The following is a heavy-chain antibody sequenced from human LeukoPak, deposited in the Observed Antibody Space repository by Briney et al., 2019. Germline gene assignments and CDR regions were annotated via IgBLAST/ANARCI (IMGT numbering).Heavy chain of an antibody. V-gene: IGHV3-30*03. J-gene: IGHJ4*02. Sequence: GGSLRLSCAASGFTFSSYGMHWVRQAPGKGLEWVAVISYDGSNKYCADSVKGRFTISRDNSKNTLYLQMNSLRAEDTAVYYCARDWNDWGQGTLVTVSS. CDR2: ISYDGSNK. D-gene: IGHD1-1*01. CDR3: ARDWND. CDR1: GFTFSSYG.